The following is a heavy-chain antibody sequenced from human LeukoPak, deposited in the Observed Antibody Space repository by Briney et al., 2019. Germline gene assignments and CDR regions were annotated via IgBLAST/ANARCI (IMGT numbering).Heavy chain of an antibody. J-gene: IGHJ4*02. Sequence: ASVKVSCKASGFTFTSHEINWVRQAPGQGLEWMGWINTNTGNPTYAQAFTGRFVFSLDTSVSTAYLQISSLKAEDTAVYYCAGALSYYYDSNTYSLTYFDYWGQGTLVTVSS. CDR1: GFTFTSHE. V-gene: IGHV7-4-1*02. CDR3: AGALSYYYDSNTYSLTYFDY. CDR2: INTNTGNP. D-gene: IGHD3-22*01.